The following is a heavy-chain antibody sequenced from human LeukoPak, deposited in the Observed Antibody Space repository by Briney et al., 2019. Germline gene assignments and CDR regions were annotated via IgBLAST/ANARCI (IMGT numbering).Heavy chain of an antibody. J-gene: IGHJ5*02. V-gene: IGHV3-20*01. Sequence: GGSLRLSCETSGFTFDDYGMSWVRQAPGRGREWGSGINWNGGSTGYADSVKGRFTISRDNAKNPLYLQMNSLRAEDTALYHCARAHYCSSTSCYSGFDPWGQGTLVTVSS. CDR2: INWNGGST. CDR1: GFTFDDYG. D-gene: IGHD2-2*01. CDR3: ARAHYCSSTSCYSGFDP.